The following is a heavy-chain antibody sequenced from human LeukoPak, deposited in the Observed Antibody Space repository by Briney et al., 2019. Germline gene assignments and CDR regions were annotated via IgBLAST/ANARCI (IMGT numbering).Heavy chain of an antibody. V-gene: IGHV4-61*01. CDR3: ARDHYGDYVHWFDP. CDR2: IYYSGST. Sequence: PSETLSLTCTVSGYSISSGYYWSWIRQPPGKGLEWIGYIYYSGSTNYNPSLKSRVTISVDTSKNQFSLKLSSVTAADTAVYYCARDHYGDYVHWFDPWGQGTLVTVSS. J-gene: IGHJ5*02. CDR1: GYSISSGYY. D-gene: IGHD4-17*01.